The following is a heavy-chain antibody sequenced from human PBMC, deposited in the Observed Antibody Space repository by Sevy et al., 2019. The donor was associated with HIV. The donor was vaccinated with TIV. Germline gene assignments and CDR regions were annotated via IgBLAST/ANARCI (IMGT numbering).Heavy chain of an antibody. CDR1: GGSISSSSYY. V-gene: IGHV4-39*01. CDR2: IYYSGST. Sequence: SETLSLTCTVSGGSISSSSYYWGWIRQPPGKGLEWIGSIYYSGSTYYNPSLKSRVTISVDTSKNQFSLKLSSVNAADTAVYYCARQYYDFWSGYHGNYYYYMDVWGKGTTVTVSS. D-gene: IGHD3-3*01. CDR3: ARQYYDFWSGYHGNYYYYMDV. J-gene: IGHJ6*03.